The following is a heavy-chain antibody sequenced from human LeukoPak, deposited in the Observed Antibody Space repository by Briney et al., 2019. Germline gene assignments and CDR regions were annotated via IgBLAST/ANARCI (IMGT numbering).Heavy chain of an antibody. CDR3: ARDLQCGGDCHYDALDI. CDR2: IKKDGSEK. CDR1: GFTFSSYG. D-gene: IGHD2-21*02. J-gene: IGHJ3*02. Sequence: GGSLRLSCAASGFTFSSYGMHWVRQAPGKGLEWVANIKKDGSEKYYVDSVRGRFTISRDNAKNSLYLQMNSLRAEDTAVYYCARDLQCGGDCHYDALDIWGQGTMVIVSS. V-gene: IGHV3-7*01.